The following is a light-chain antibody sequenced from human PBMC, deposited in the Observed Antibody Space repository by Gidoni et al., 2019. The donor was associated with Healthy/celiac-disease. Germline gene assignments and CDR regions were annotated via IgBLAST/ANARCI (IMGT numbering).Light chain of an antibody. V-gene: IGKV4-1*01. Sequence: DILRTQLPASLAVSLGEGATIRCRSSQSVLANFNNSNYLTWYQQKPGQPPNLLNYVASTQESGLPSRISSGGSRTDFTLTISSLQADVVAVYYCQQYYSTPTFGGGTKVEIK. CDR3: QQYYSTPT. J-gene: IGKJ4*01. CDR2: VAS. CDR1: QSVLANFNNSNY.